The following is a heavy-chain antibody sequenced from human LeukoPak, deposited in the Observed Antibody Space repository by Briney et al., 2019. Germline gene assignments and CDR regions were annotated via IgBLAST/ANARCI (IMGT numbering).Heavy chain of an antibody. D-gene: IGHD6-13*01. J-gene: IGHJ5*02. V-gene: IGHV4-31*03. CDR2: IYYSGST. CDR3: ARPASSRRWFDP. Sequence: SETLSLTCTVSGGSISSGGYYWSWIRQHPGKGLEWIGYIYYSGSTYYNPSLKSRVTISVDTSKNQFSLKLSSVTAADTAVYYCARPASSRRWFDPWGQGTLVTVSS. CDR1: GGSISSGGYY.